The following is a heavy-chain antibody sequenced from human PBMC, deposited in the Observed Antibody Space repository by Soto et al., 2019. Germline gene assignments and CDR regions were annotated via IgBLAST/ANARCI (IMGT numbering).Heavy chain of an antibody. CDR3: ARAIIAVAGPQVWFDP. V-gene: IGHV3-7*05. J-gene: IGHJ5*02. Sequence: SGGSLRLSCAASGFTFSSYWMSWVRQAPGKGLEWVVNIKQDGSEKYYVDSVKGRFTISRDNAKNSLYLQMNSLRAEDTAVYYCARAIIAVAGPQVWFDPWGQGTLVTVSS. CDR1: GFTFSSYW. CDR2: IKQDGSEK. D-gene: IGHD6-19*01.